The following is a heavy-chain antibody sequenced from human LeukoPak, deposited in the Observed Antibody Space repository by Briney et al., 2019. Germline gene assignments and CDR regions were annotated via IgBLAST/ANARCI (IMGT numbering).Heavy chain of an antibody. CDR3: ARDAPVIFYYDSSGYSNYFDY. CDR1: GYTFTSYG. Sequence: SVKVSCKASGYTFTSYGISWVRQAPGQGLEWMGRIIPIFGTANYAQKFQGRVTITTDESTSTAYMELSSLRSEDTAVYYCARDAPVIFYYDSSGYSNYFDYWGQGTLVTVSS. J-gene: IGHJ4*02. D-gene: IGHD3-22*01. V-gene: IGHV1-69*05. CDR2: IIPIFGTA.